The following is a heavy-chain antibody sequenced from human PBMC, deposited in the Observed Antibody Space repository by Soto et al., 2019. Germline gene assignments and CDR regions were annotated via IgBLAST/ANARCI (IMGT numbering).Heavy chain of an antibody. CDR2: IYSGGST. D-gene: IGHD3-10*01. V-gene: IGHV3-66*01. CDR3: ARDPRRDRFGDAFDL. Sequence: EVQLVESGGGLVQPGGSLRLSCAASGFTVSSNYMSWVRQAPGKGLEWVSVIYSGGSTYYADSVKGRFTISRDNSKNTLYLQMNSLRAEDTAVYYCARDPRRDRFGDAFDLWGQGTMVTVSS. CDR1: GFTVSSNY. J-gene: IGHJ3*01.